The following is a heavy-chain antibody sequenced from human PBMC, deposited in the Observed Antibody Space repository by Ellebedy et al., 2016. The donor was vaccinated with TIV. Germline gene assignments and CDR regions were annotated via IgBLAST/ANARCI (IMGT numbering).Heavy chain of an antibody. Sequence: SETLSLXXTVSSGSVSSGSNYWSWIRQPPGKGLEWIGYIYYSGSTNYNPSLKSRVTISVDTSKNQFSLKLSSVTAADTAVYYCARVAQYGCSGGSCFVFDYWGQGTLVSVSS. CDR3: ARVAQYGCSGGSCFVFDY. V-gene: IGHV4-61*01. CDR2: IYYSGST. J-gene: IGHJ4*02. D-gene: IGHD2-15*01. CDR1: SGSVSSGSNY.